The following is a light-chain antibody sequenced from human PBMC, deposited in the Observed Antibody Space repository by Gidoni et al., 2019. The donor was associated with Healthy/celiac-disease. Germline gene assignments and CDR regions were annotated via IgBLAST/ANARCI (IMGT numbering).Light chain of an antibody. Sequence: QAALTQPASVSGVPGPAITISCTGTSSDVGGYNYVSWYQQHPGKAPKLMIYDVSNRPSGVSNRFSGSKSGNTASLTISGLQAEDEADYYCSSYTSSSTRVFGGGTKLTVL. CDR3: SSYTSSSTRV. J-gene: IGLJ3*02. CDR1: SSDVGGYNY. V-gene: IGLV2-14*03. CDR2: DVS.